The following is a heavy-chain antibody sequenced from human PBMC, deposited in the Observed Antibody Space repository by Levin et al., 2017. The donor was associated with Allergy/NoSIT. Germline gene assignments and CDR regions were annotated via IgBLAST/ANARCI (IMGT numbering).Heavy chain of an antibody. D-gene: IGHD2-2*01. Sequence: GGSLRLSCAASGFTFSSYAMHWVRQAPGKGLEWVAVISYDGSNKYYADSVKGRFTISRDNSKNTLYLQMNSLRAEDTAVYYCAKGAAGAVPAARVGPWGQGTLVTVSS. CDR3: AKGAAGAVPAARVGP. J-gene: IGHJ5*02. CDR2: ISYDGSNK. V-gene: IGHV3-30*04. CDR1: GFTFSSYA.